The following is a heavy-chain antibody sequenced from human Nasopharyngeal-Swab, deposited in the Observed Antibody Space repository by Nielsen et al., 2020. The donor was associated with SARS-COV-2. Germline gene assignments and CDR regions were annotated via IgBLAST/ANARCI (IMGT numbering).Heavy chain of an antibody. CDR2: ISSGGGST. CDR1: GFTFSSYA. Sequence: GESLKISCAASGFTFSSYAMSWVRQAPGKGLEWVSGISSGGGSTYYADSVKGRFTISRDNSKSTLYLQMNSLRVEDTAVYYCAKDPRTVIGTFDIWGQGTMVTVSS. CDR3: AKDPRTVIGTFDI. D-gene: IGHD2-21*01. J-gene: IGHJ3*02. V-gene: IGHV3-23*01.